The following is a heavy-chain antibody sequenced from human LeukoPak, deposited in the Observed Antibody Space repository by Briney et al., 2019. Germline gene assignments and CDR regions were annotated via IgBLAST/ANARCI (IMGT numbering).Heavy chain of an antibody. CDR2: ISWNSGSI. D-gene: IGHD2-2*01. V-gene: IGHV3-9*01. CDR3: AKSHYRYCSSTSCFYPAFDY. J-gene: IGHJ4*02. Sequence: PGRSLRLSCAASGFTFDDYAMHWVRQAPGKGLEWVSGISWNSGSIGYADSVKGRFTISRDNSKNTLYLQMNSLRAEDTAVYYCAKSHYRYCSSTSCFYPAFDYWGQGTLVTVSS. CDR1: GFTFDDYA.